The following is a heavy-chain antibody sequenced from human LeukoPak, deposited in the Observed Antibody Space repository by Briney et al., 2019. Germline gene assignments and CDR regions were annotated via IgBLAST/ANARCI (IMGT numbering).Heavy chain of an antibody. Sequence: KASETLSLTCTVSGGSISSSSYYWGWIRQPPGKGLEWIGRIYYSGSTYYKPSLKSRVTISVDTSKNQFSLKLSYVTAAVTAVYYCARHQYDSSGYYTRYFDYWGQGTLVTVSS. CDR2: IYYSGST. CDR1: GGSISSSSYY. J-gene: IGHJ4*02. D-gene: IGHD3-22*01. V-gene: IGHV4-39*01. CDR3: ARHQYDSSGYYTRYFDY.